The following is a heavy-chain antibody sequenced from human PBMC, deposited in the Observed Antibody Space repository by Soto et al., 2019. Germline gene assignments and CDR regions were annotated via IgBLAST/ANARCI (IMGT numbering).Heavy chain of an antibody. D-gene: IGHD5-18*01. V-gene: IGHV4-31*03. CDR1: GGSISSGGYY. CDR2: IYYSGST. CDR3: ARSVIGLVLDTAMVYYFDY. J-gene: IGHJ4*02. Sequence: QVQLQESGPGLVKPSQTLSLTCTVSGGSISSGGYYWSWIRQHPGQGLDWIGYIYYSGSTYYNPSLKSRVTISVDTSKNQFSLKLSSVTAADTAVYYCARSVIGLVLDTAMVYYFDYWGQGTLVTVSS.